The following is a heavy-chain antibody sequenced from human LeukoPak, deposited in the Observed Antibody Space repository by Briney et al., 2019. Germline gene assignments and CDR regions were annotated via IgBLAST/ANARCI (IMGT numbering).Heavy chain of an antibody. CDR1: GGSISSYY. CDR3: ASSSLWGATLGY. D-gene: IGHD1-26*01. Sequence: SETLSLTCTVSGGSISSYYWSWIRQPPGKGLEWIGYIYYSGSTNYNPSLKSRVTISVDTSKNQFSLKLSSVTAADTAVYYCASSSLWGATLGYWGQGTLVTVSS. V-gene: IGHV4-59*01. J-gene: IGHJ4*02. CDR2: IYYSGST.